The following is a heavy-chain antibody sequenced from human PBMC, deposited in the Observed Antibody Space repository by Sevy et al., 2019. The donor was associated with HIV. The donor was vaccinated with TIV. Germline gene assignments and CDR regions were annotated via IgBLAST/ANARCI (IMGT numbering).Heavy chain of an antibody. Sequence: SETLSLTCTVSGGSISSSSYYWGWIRQPPGKGLEWIGSIYYSGSTYYNPSLKSRVTISVDTSKNQFSLKLSSVTAADTAVYYGARHSLSSSWYWFDPWGQGTLVTVSS. V-gene: IGHV4-39*01. CDR1: GGSISSSSYY. D-gene: IGHD6-13*01. CDR3: ARHSLSSSWYWFDP. J-gene: IGHJ5*02. CDR2: IYYSGST.